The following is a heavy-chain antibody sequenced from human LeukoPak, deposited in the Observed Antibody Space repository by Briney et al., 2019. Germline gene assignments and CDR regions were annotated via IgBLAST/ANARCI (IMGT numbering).Heavy chain of an antibody. Sequence: SETLSLTCAVSGGSISSGGYSWSWIRQPPGKGLEWIGYIYHSGSTYYNPSLKSRVTTSVDRSKNQFSLKLSSVTAADTAVYYCARGRDYYDSSGYYFDYWGQGTLVTVSS. CDR3: ARGRDYYDSSGYYFDY. D-gene: IGHD3-22*01. J-gene: IGHJ4*02. CDR1: GGSISSGGYS. CDR2: IYHSGST. V-gene: IGHV4-30-2*01.